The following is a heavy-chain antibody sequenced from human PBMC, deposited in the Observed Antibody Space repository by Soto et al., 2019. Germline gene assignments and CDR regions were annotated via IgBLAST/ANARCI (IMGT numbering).Heavy chain of an antibody. Sequence: GASVKVSCKTSGGTFRSYAISWVRQAPGQGLEWMGGIIPMFGTANYAQKFQGIVTMTADESTSTVYMELNSLRSGDTAVYFCARGATVTTHYYYSLDVWGQGTTVTVSS. D-gene: IGHD4-17*01. V-gene: IGHV1-69*13. CDR2: IIPMFGTA. J-gene: IGHJ6*02. CDR1: GGTFRSYA. CDR3: ARGATVTTHYYYSLDV.